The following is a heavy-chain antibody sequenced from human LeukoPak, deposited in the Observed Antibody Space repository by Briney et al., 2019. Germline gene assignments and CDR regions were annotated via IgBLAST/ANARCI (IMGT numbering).Heavy chain of an antibody. D-gene: IGHD3-10*01. CDR2: MKNDGSEE. Sequence: GGSLRLSCAASGFMFETYWMNWVRQVPGEGLEWVANMKNDGSEEYYVESVKGRFIISRDNTNKLLYLQMNSLRAEDTAIYCCARKAAGWGVLDHWGQGILVTVSS. CDR1: GFMFETYW. J-gene: IGHJ4*02. CDR3: ARKAAGWGVLDH. V-gene: IGHV3-7*03.